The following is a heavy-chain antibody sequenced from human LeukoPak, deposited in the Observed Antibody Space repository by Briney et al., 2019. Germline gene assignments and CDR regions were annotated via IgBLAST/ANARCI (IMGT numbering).Heavy chain of an antibody. J-gene: IGHJ4*02. CDR3: AKSLGVRLVQLERRRFDY. CDR2: ISSSGSTI. Sequence: GGSLRLSCAASGFTFSDYYMSWIRQAPGKGLEWVSYISSSGSTIYYADSVKGRFTISRDNSKNTLYLQMNSLRAEDTAVYYCAKSLGVRLVQLERRRFDYWGQGTLVTVSS. CDR1: GFTFSDYY. D-gene: IGHD1-1*01. V-gene: IGHV3-11*04.